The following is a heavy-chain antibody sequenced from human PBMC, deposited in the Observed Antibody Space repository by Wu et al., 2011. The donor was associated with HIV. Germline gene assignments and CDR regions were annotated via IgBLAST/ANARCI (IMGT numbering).Heavy chain of an antibody. CDR2: ISIYKGYT. Sequence: QVQLVQSGAEVKRPGASVRLSCKASGYIFRNHGITWVRQAPGQGLEWMGWISIYKGYTNYAQKVWGRVTMTADTSTNTAYMDLKRLTSNDTAMYFCARDYCANNTCFRHGDVFDVWGKGTTVTVSS. V-gene: IGHV1-18*01. CDR3: ARDYCANNTCFRHGDVFDV. J-gene: IGHJ6*04. CDR1: GYIFRNHG. D-gene: IGHD4/OR15-4a*01.